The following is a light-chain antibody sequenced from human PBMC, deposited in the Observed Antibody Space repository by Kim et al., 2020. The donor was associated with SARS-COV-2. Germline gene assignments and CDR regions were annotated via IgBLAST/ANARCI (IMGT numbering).Light chain of an antibody. Sequence: GLTQPPSVSKGLRQTATLTCTGNSNNVGNQGAAWLQQHQGHPPKLLSYRNNNRPSGISERLSASRSGNTASLTITGLQPEDEADYYCSAWDSSLSAVVFGGGTQLTVL. CDR2: RNN. V-gene: IGLV10-54*01. CDR1: SNNVGNQG. CDR3: SAWDSSLSAVV. J-gene: IGLJ2*01.